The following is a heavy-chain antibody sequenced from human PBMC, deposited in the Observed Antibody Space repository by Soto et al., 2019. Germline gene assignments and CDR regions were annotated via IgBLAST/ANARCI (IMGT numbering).Heavy chain of an antibody. Sequence: SLKVSCKASGGTFSSYAISWVRQAPVQGLEWMGGIIPIFGTANYAQKFQGRVTITADDSTSTAYMELSSLRSEDTAVYYRATSGVEWNDVVLALDSWGQGTMGIVSS. J-gene: IGHJ3*02. CDR1: GGTFSSYA. CDR3: ATSGVEWNDVVLALDS. V-gene: IGHV1-69*13. CDR2: IIPIFGTA. D-gene: IGHD1-1*01.